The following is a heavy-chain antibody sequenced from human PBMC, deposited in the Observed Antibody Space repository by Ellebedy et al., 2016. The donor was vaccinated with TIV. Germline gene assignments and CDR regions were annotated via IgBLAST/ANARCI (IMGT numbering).Heavy chain of an antibody. Sequence: SETLSLTXAVSGGSISSGGYSWSWIRQPPGKGLEWIGYIYHSGSTYYNPSLKSRVTISVDRSKNQFSLKLSSVTAADTAVYYCARRRGVGAFDIWGQGTMVTVSS. CDR2: IYHSGST. CDR3: ARRRGVGAFDI. CDR1: GGSISSGGYS. J-gene: IGHJ3*02. V-gene: IGHV4-30-2*01. D-gene: IGHD3-10*01.